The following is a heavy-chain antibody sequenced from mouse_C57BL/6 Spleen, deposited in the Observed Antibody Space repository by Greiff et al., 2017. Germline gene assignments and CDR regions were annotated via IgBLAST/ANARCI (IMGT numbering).Heavy chain of an antibody. CDR2: IYPGSGSA. CDR3: ARGGHLHFDY. D-gene: IGHD1-1*02. V-gene: IGHV1-55*01. J-gene: IGHJ2*01. CDR1: GYTFTSYW. Sequence: QVQLKQPGAELVKPGASVKMSCKASGYTFTSYWITWVKQRPGQGLEWIGDIYPGSGSANYNEKFKSKATLTVDTSSSTAYMQLSSLTSEGSAVYYCARGGHLHFDYWGQGTTLTVSS.